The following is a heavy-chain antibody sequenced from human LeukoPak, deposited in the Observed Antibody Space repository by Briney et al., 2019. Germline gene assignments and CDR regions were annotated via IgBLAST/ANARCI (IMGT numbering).Heavy chain of an antibody. CDR2: IYSGGST. D-gene: IGHD6-6*01. J-gene: IGHJ4*02. Sequence: GGSLRLSGAASGFTVSSNYMSWVRQAPGKGLEWVSVIYSGGSTYYADSVKGRFTISRDNSKNTLYLQMNSLRAEDTAVYYCARDSIAAPGGWGQGTLVTVSS. V-gene: IGHV3-53*01. CDR3: ARDSIAAPGG. CDR1: GFTVSSNY.